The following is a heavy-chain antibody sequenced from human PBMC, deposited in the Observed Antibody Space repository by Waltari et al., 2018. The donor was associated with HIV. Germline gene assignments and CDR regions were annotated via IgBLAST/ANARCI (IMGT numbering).Heavy chain of an antibody. CDR3: ARGLSPAYSSYMYSWFDP. Sequence: QVQLVQSGAEVKKPGASVKVSCKASGYTFTSYDINWVRQATGQGLEWMGWMNPNSGTTGYAQKFQGRVTMTRNTSISTAYMELRSLRSEDTAVYYCARGLSPAYSSYMYSWFDPWGQGTLVTVSS. CDR2: MNPNSGTT. CDR1: GYTFTSYD. D-gene: IGHD6-6*01. J-gene: IGHJ5*02. V-gene: IGHV1-8*01.